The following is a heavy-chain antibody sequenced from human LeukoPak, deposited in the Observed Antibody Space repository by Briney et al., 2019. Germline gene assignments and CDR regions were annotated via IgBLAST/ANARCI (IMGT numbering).Heavy chain of an antibody. J-gene: IGHJ4*02. Sequence: GGSLRLSCAASGFTFSSYAMHWVRQAPGKGLEWVAVISYDGSNKYYADSVKGRFTISRVNSKNTLYLQMNSLRAEDTAVYYCARESTDCSSTSCYAEYFDYWGQGTLVTVSS. CDR3: ARESTDCSSTSCYAEYFDY. D-gene: IGHD2-2*01. CDR1: GFTFSSYA. V-gene: IGHV3-30*04. CDR2: ISYDGSNK.